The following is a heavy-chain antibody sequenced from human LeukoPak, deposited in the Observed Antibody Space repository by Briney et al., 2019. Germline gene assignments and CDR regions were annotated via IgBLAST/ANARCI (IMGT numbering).Heavy chain of an antibody. CDR1: GFTLSNYA. Sequence: GGSLRLSCTASGFTLSNYAMHWVRQAPGKGLEWVAVISYDGGNKYYADSVKGRFTISRDNSKNTLYLQMDSLRAEDTAVYYCATPPNYYYYYYMDVWGQGTTVTVSS. CDR3: ATPPNYYYYYYMDV. CDR2: ISYDGGNK. V-gene: IGHV3-30*03. J-gene: IGHJ6*02.